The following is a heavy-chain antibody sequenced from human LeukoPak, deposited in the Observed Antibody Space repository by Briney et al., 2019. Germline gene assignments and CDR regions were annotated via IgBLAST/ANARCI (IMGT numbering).Heavy chain of an antibody. V-gene: IGHV3-53*01. CDR1: GFTVSSNY. CDR2: IYSGGST. J-gene: IGHJ4*02. D-gene: IGHD5-18*01. Sequence: GGSLRLSCAASGFTVSSNYMSWVRQAPGKGPEWVSVIYSGGSTYYADSVMGRFTISRDNSKNTLYLQMNSLRAEDTAVYYCATSSGYSYGYDYWGQGTLVTVSS. CDR3: ATSSGYSYGYDY.